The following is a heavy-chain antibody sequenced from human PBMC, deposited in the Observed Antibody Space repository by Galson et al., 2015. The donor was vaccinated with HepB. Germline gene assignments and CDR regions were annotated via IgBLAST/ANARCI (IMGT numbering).Heavy chain of an antibody. V-gene: IGHV1-69*13. Sequence: SVKVSCKASGGTFISYAISWVRQAPGQGLEWMGGIIPIFGTANYAQKFQGRVTITADESTSTAYMELSSLRSEDTAVYYCARGGKGYCSGRSCYGGFDYWGKGTLVTVSS. CDR1: GGTFISYA. CDR3: ARGGKGYCSGRSCYGGFDY. CDR2: IIPIFGTA. J-gene: IGHJ4*02. D-gene: IGHD2-15*01.